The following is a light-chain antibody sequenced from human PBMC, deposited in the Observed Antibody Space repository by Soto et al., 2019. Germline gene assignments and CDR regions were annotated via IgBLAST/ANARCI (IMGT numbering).Light chain of an antibody. CDR1: QDISNY. CDR2: DAS. V-gene: IGKV1-33*01. Sequence: DIQMTQSPSSPSASLGDRGTITCQASQDISNYLNWYQQKPGKAPKLLIYDASNLETGVPSRFSGSGSGTDFTFTISSLQPEDIATYYCQQYDNLPLTFGGGTKVDIK. CDR3: QQYDNLPLT. J-gene: IGKJ4*01.